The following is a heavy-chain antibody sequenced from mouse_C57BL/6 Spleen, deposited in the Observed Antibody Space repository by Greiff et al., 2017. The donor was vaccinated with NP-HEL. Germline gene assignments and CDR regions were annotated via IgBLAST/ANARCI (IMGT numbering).Heavy chain of an antibody. V-gene: IGHV1-64*01. CDR3: ARGGYDYGDY. CDR2: IHTNSGRT. Sequence: QVQLQQPGAELVKPGASVKLSCKASGYTFTSYWMHWVKQRPGQGLEWIGMIHTNSGRTNYNEKFKRKATLTVDKSSSTAYMQLSSLTSEDSAVYYCARGGYDYGDYWGQGTTLTVAA. CDR1: GYTFTSYW. D-gene: IGHD2-4*01. J-gene: IGHJ2*01.